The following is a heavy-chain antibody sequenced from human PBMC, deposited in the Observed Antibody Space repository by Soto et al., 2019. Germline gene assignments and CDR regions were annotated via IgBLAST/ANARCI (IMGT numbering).Heavy chain of an antibody. D-gene: IGHD2-15*01. CDR2: ISSSASHI. V-gene: IGHV3-21*01. CDR3: GRVYAGYFRCVTCYWFAP. J-gene: IGHJ5*02. Sequence: GGSLRLSCAASGFSFSSYSMNWVRQAPGKGLEWVSSISSSASHINYADSVKGRFTISRDNAKKSLYLHMNSLRAEDTAVYYCGRVYAGYFRCVTCYWFAPGGKEPLVPVS. CDR1: GFSFSSYS.